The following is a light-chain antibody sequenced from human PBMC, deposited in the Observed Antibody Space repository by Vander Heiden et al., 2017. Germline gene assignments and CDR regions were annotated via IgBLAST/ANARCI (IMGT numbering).Light chain of an antibody. CDR3: QQYDNLPWT. J-gene: IGKJ1*01. CDR2: DAS. Sequence: DLQLHQSPSSLSASVGDRVTITSQASQDSSNYLNWYQQKPGKAPKLLIYDASNLETGVPSRFSGSGSGTDFTFTISSLQPEDIATYYCQQYDNLPWTFGQGTKVEIK. V-gene: IGKV1-33*01. CDR1: QDSSNY.